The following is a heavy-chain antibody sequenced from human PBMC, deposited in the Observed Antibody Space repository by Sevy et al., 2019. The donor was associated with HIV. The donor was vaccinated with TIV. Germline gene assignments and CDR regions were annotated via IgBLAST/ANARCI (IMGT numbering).Heavy chain of an antibody. V-gene: IGHV3-30*02. CDR3: ATRWTPGY. Sequence: GGSLRLSCAASGFTFSAYGMHWVRQAPGKGLELVAFIRYDGSNQFYADSVKGRFTISRDNSNNTLYLQMNTLRTEDTAVYYCATRWTPGYWGQGTLVTVSS. CDR1: GFTFSAYG. J-gene: IGHJ4*02. CDR2: IRYDGSNQ. D-gene: IGHD1-1*01.